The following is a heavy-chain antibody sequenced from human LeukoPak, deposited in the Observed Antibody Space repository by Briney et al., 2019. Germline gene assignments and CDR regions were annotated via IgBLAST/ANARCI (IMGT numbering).Heavy chain of an antibody. Sequence: AGGSLRLSCAASGFSFSTYAMSWVRQAPGKGLEWVSGVNGNGGSTSYADSVKGRFTIFRDNSKNTVYLQMNSLRVEGTAVYYCAKSLYGGCDYWGQGTVVTVSS. D-gene: IGHD3-16*02. CDR3: AKSLYGGCDY. CDR2: VNGNGGST. CDR1: GFSFSTYA. V-gene: IGHV3-23*01. J-gene: IGHJ4*02.